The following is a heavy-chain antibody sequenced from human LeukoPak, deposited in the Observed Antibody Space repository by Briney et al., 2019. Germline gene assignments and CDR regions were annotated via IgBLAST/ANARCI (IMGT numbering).Heavy chain of an antibody. V-gene: IGHV3-33*01. CDR1: GFTFSSYG. CDR3: ARASRSGWYAEGDY. J-gene: IGHJ4*02. CDR2: IWYDGSNK. D-gene: IGHD6-19*01. Sequence: GGSLRLSCAASGFTFSSYGMHWVRQAPGKGLEWVAVIWYDGSNKYYADSVKGRFTISRDNSKNTLYLQMNSLRAEDTAVYYCARASRSGWYAEGDYWGQGTLVTVSS.